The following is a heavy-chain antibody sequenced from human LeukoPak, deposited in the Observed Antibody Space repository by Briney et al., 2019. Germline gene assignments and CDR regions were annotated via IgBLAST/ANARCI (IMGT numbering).Heavy chain of an antibody. D-gene: IGHD3-22*01. CDR3: ARSRFYDGSSYLPAFDI. Sequence: GGSLRLSCAASGFAVSSNCMSWVRQAPGKGLEWVSVIYSDSSTYYADSVKGRFTISRDNSKNTLFLQMNSLGVEDPAVYYCARSRFYDGSSYLPAFDIWGQGTMVTVSS. V-gene: IGHV3-66*01. CDR1: GFAVSSNC. J-gene: IGHJ3*02. CDR2: IYSDSST.